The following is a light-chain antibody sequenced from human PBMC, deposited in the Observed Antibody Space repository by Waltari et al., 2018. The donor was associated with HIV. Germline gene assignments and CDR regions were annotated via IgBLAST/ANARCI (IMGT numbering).Light chain of an antibody. V-gene: IGLV2-14*03. Sequence: QSALTQPASVSGSHGQSITISCTGTSNDVGGYNYVSWYQQHPGKVPKLMINDVSNRPSGVSYRFSGSKSGNTASLTISGLQAEDEADYYCSSYTSSTYVVFGGGTKLTVL. J-gene: IGLJ2*01. CDR3: SSYTSSTYVV. CDR1: SNDVGGYNY. CDR2: DVS.